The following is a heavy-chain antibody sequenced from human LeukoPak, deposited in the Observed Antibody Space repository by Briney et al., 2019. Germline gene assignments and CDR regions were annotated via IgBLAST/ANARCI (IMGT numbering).Heavy chain of an antibody. V-gene: IGHV3-48*03. J-gene: IGHJ6*03. CDR2: ISSSGSTI. CDR1: GFTFSSYE. Sequence: GGSLRLSCAASGFTFSSYEMNWVRQAPGKGLEWVSYISSSGSTIYYADSVKGRFTISRDNAKNSLYLQLDSLSAEDTAVYYCARETCTTCYTYSYDYYMDVWGKGTTVTVSS. CDR3: ARETCTTCYTYSYDYYMDV. D-gene: IGHD2-2*01.